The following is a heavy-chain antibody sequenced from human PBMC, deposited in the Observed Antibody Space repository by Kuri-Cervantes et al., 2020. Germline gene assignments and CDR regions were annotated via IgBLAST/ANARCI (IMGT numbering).Heavy chain of an antibody. CDR2: IKSKSDGGTT. CDR3: AKTYGAGRHYFLY. D-gene: IGHD3-10*01. CDR1: GFTFTNAW. J-gene: IGHJ4*02. V-gene: IGHV3-15*01. Sequence: GESLKISCAASGFTFTNAWTTWVRQAPGKGLEWVGRIKSKSDGGTTDYAAPVKGRFTISRDDSKNTLYLQMNSLRAEDTAIYYCAKTYGAGRHYFLYWGQGTLVTVSS.